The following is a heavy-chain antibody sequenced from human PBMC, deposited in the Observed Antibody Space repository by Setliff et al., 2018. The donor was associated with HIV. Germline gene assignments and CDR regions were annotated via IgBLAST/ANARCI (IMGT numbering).Heavy chain of an antibody. J-gene: IGHJ6*02. Sequence: ASVKVSCKASGYTFTSYGISWVRQAPGQGLEWMGWISAYNGDTKYAQKVQDRVTLTTDTSSSTVYMELRSLRSDDTAVYYCARDAWVEFLEWTFYGMDVWGQGTTVTVSS. CDR2: ISAYNGDT. D-gene: IGHD3-3*02. CDR3: ARDAWVEFLEWTFYGMDV. V-gene: IGHV1-18*01. CDR1: GYTFTSYG.